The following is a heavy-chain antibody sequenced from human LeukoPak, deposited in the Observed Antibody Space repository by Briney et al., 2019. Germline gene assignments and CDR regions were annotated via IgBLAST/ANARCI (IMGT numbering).Heavy chain of an antibody. CDR1: GFTFSSCG. CDR3: AKEGYYGSGSYYMDV. J-gene: IGHJ6*03. D-gene: IGHD3-10*01. Sequence: PGRSLRLSCAASGFTFSSCGMHWVRQAPGKGLERVAVIWYDGSNKYYADSVKGRFTISRDNSKNTLYLQMNSLRAEDTAVYYCAKEGYYGSGSYYMDVWGKGTTVTVSS. V-gene: IGHV3-33*06. CDR2: IWYDGSNK.